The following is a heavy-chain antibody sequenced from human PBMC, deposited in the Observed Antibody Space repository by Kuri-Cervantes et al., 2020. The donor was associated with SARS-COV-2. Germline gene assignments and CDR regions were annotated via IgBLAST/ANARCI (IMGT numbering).Heavy chain of an antibody. Sequence: ASVKVSCKASGYTFSGYYMHWVRQAPGQGLEWMGWINPNNGGTNYAQKFQGRVTMTRDTSISTAYMGLSSLRSDDTAVYYCARGAVGATSLGAFDIWGQETMVTVSS. CDR3: ARGAVGATSLGAFDI. CDR2: INPNNGGT. CDR1: GYTFSGYY. J-gene: IGHJ3*02. D-gene: IGHD1-26*01. V-gene: IGHV1-2*02.